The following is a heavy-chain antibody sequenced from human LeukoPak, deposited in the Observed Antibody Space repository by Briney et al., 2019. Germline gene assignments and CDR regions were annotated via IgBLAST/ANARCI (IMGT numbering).Heavy chain of an antibody. J-gene: IGHJ4*02. D-gene: IGHD3-22*01. Sequence: GGSLRLSCAASGFTFSTFWMSWVRQAPGKGLDWVANIKQDGSEKYYVDSVEGRFTISRDNAKNSLYLQMNSLRAEDTAVYYCARFSYYYDSSGYYWGYFDYWGQGTLVTVSS. CDR2: IKQDGSEK. V-gene: IGHV3-7*04. CDR3: ARFSYYYDSSGYYWGYFDY. CDR1: GFTFSTFW.